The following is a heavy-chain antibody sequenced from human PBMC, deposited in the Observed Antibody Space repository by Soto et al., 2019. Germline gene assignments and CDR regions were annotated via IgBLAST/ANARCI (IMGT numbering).Heavy chain of an antibody. Sequence: SETLSLTCTVSGGSVSSGSYYWSWIRQPPGKGLEWIGYIYYSGSTNYNPSLKSRVTISVDTSKDQFSLKLSSVTAADTAVYYCARSAYYDSSGYYVWGQGTLVTVSS. CDR3: ARSAYYDSSGYYV. V-gene: IGHV4-61*01. CDR2: IYYSGST. D-gene: IGHD3-22*01. J-gene: IGHJ4*02. CDR1: GGSVSSGSYY.